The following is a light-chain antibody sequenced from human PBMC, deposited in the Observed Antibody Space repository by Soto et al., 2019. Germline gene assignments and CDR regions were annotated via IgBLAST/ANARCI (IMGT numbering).Light chain of an antibody. J-gene: IGKJ1*01. CDR3: QQYNGFW. CDR2: DAS. Sequence: DIQMTQSPSTLSASVGDRVTITCRASQSINNWLAWYQQKPGKAPKLLIYDASSLESGVPSRFSGSGSGTEFSLTIRNLQPEDFATYYCQQYNGFWFGKRTKVDI. V-gene: IGKV1-5*01. CDR1: QSINNW.